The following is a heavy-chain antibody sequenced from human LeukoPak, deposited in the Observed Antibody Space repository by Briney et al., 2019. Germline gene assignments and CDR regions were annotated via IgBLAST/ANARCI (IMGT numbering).Heavy chain of an antibody. CDR3: ASHRNGYIAVAGTGLGY. D-gene: IGHD6-19*01. CDR1: GFTFSSYS. J-gene: IGHJ4*02. Sequence: GGSLRLSCAASGFTFSSYSMNWVRQAPGKGLEWVSSISSSSSYIYYADSVKGRFTISRDNAKNSLYLQMNSLRAEDTAVYYCASHRNGYIAVAGTGLGYWGQGTLVTVSS. CDR2: ISSSSSYI. V-gene: IGHV3-21*01.